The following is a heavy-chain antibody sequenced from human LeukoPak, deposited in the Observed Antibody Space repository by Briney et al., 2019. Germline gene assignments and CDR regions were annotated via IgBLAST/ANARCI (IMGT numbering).Heavy chain of an antibody. CDR2: IDHRGTA. V-gene: IGHV4-34*01. J-gene: IGHJ4*02. CDR1: GASYNAYY. Sequence: SETLSLTCAVYGASYNAYYWRWIRQPPGKGLEWIGDIDHRGTATYNPSLKSRLTISADASKNQFSLKLNSVTDADTAVYYCAVGITILGVAASFDSWGQGNLVIVSS. CDR3: AVGITILGVAASFDS. D-gene: IGHD3-3*01.